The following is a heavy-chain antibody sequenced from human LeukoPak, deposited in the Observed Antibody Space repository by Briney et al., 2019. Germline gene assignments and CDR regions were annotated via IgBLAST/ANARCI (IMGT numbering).Heavy chain of an antibody. J-gene: IGHJ4*02. D-gene: IGHD3-10*01. CDR2: ISWNSGSI. V-gene: IGHV3-9*01. CDR3: AKGHLWFGEFPQGFDY. CDR1: GFTFDDYA. Sequence: GGSLRLSCAASGFTFDDYAMHWVRQAPGKGLEWVSGISWNSGSIGYADSVKGRFTISRGNAKNSLYLQMNSLRAEDTALYYCAKGHLWFGEFPQGFDYWGQGTLVTVSS.